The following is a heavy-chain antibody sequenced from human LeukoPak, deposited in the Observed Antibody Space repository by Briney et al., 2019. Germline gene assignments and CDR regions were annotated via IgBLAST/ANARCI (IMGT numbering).Heavy chain of an antibody. CDR2: ISYDGSNK. D-gene: IGHD1-7*01. V-gene: IGHV3-30-3*01. Sequence: PGGSLRLSCAASGFTFSSYAMHWVRQAPGKGLEWVAVISYDGSNKYYADSVKGRFTISRDNSKNTLYLQMNSLRAEDTAVYYCARQPTINWNYDYWGQGTLVTVSS. J-gene: IGHJ4*02. CDR1: GFTFSSYA. CDR3: ARQPTINWNYDY.